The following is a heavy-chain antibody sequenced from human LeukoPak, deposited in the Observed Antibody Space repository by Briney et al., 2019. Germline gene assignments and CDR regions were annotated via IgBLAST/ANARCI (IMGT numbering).Heavy chain of an antibody. CDR2: INTNSGNT. V-gene: IGHV1-8*01. CDR3: ARERINYGSGSYRVSEKDYYYMDV. Sequence: ASVKVSCKASGYTFTSYDINWVRQATGQGLEWMGWINTNSGNTGYAQKFQGRVTMTRNTSISTAYVELSSLRPEDTAVYYCARERINYGSGSYRVSEKDYYYMDVWGKGTTVTISS. J-gene: IGHJ6*03. CDR1: GYTFTSYD. D-gene: IGHD3-10*01.